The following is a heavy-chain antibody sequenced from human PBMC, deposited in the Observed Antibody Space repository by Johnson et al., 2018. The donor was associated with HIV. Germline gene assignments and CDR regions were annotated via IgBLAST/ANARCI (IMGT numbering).Heavy chain of an antibody. CDR3: AGGVNVAFDI. J-gene: IGHJ3*02. V-gene: IGHV3-66*01. D-gene: IGHD1-1*01. CDR1: GFTISGNY. CDR2: IYSGGGT. Sequence: VQLVESGGGVVQPGRSLRLSCAASGFTISGNYMSWVRQAPVKGLEWVSIIYSGGGTFYADSVKDRFTISRDNSKNTLYLQINSLRAEDTAVYYCAGGVNVAFDIWGQGTMVTVSS.